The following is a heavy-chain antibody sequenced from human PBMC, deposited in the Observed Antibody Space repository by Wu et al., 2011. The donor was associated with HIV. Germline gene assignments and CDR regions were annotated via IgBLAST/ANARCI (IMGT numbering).Heavy chain of an antibody. D-gene: IGHD5-18*01. CDR1: RHFSSYA. Sequence: QVQLVRVVGREVNEAVGPRVTGLLPGLWRHFSSYAISWVRQAPGQGLEWMGGIIPIFGTANYAQKFQGRVTITTDESTSTAYMELSSLRSEDTAVYYCARDVDTAMGLKDWGQGTLVTVSS. V-gene: IGHV1-69*05. CDR3: ARDVDTAMGLKD. J-gene: IGHJ4*02. CDR2: IIPIFGTA.